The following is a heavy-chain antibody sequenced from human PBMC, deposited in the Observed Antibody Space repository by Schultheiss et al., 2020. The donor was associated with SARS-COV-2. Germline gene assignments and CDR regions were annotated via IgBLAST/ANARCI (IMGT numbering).Heavy chain of an antibody. CDR1: GFTFSSYS. J-gene: IGHJ6*02. D-gene: IGHD3-10*01. Sequence: GGSLRLSCAASGFTFSSYSMNWVRQAPGKGLEWVSYISSSSSYTNYADSVKGRFTISRDNSKNTLYLQMNSLRAEDTAVYYCARDPQGGSGSYYNAWHTYYYYYGMDVWGQGTTVTVSS. CDR2: ISSSSSYT. CDR3: ARDPQGGSGSYYNAWHTYYYYYGMDV. V-gene: IGHV3-21*05.